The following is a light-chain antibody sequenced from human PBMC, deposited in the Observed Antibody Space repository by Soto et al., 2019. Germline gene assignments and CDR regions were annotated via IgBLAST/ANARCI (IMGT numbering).Light chain of an antibody. J-gene: IGKJ1*01. V-gene: IGKV1-39*01. Sequence: DIQMTQSPSFLSASVGDRVTITCGASQGIRNDLGWYQQKPGKAPKLLIYTASSLQSGVPSRFSGSGSGTDFTLTISSLQPEDFATYYCQQSYSTPRTFGQGTKVDI. CDR1: QGIRND. CDR2: TAS. CDR3: QQSYSTPRT.